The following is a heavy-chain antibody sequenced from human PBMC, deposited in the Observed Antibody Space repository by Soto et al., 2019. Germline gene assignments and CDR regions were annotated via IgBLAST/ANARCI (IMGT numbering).Heavy chain of an antibody. V-gene: IGHV3-9*01. J-gene: IGHJ6*02. CDR3: ARSWSGSTSGRVDV. CDR2: ITFEGYSI. CDR1: GFTVDDHV. D-gene: IGHD3-3*01. Sequence: PGGALRLSCVASGFTVDDHVIHLVRQVPGKGLELVGHITFEGYSIGYRFSLRGRFTISRVNAKDTLYLQMKSLRPEDTALYYCARSWSGSTSGRVDVWGQGTTVTVSS.